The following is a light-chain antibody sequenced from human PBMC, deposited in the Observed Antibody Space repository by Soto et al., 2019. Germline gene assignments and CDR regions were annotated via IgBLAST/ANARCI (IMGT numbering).Light chain of an antibody. CDR2: GAS. CDR3: QQYNNWPSIT. CDR1: QSVSSN. Sequence: EVVMTRSPSTWFFSVLVRASLSCRASQSVSSNLAWYQQKPGQAPRLLIYGASTGATGIPARFSGSGSGTEFTLTISSLQSEDFAVYYCQQYNNWPSITFGQGTRLEIK. V-gene: IGKV3D-15*01. J-gene: IGKJ5*01.